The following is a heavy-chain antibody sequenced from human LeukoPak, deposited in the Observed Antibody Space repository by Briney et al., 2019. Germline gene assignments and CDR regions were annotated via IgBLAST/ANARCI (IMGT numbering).Heavy chain of an antibody. V-gene: IGHV3-48*01. CDR1: GFTFSSYS. CDR2: ISSSSSSTI. D-gene: IGHD2-2*01. J-gene: IGHJ5*02. CDR3: ARDPGRGDIVAEPP. Sequence: PGGSLRLSCAASGFTFSSYSMNWVRQAPGKGLEWVSYISSSSSSTIYYADSVKGRFTISRDNAKNSLYLQMNSLRAEDTAVYYCARDPGRGDIVAEPPWGQGTLVTVSS.